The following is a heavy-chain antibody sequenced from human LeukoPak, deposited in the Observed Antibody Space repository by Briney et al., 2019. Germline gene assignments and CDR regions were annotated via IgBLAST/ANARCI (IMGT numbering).Heavy chain of an antibody. CDR2: ISSSGSTI. CDR1: GFTFSDYY. Sequence: GGSLRLSCAASGFTFSDYYMSWIRQAPGKGLEWVSYISSSGSTIYYADSVKGRFTISRDNSKNTLYLQMNSLRPEDTAMYYCAKDTNADPFFQHWGQGTLVTVSS. D-gene: IGHD2-2*01. V-gene: IGHV3-11*04. J-gene: IGHJ1*01. CDR3: AKDTNADPFFQH.